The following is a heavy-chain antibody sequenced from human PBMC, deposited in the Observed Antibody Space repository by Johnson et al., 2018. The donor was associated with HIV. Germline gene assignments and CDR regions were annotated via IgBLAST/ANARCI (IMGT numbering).Heavy chain of an antibody. CDR1: GFTFSSYD. D-gene: IGHD1-26*01. CDR2: IGTAGDT. V-gene: IGHV3-13*01. Sequence: MQLVESGGGVVQPGGSLRLSCAASGFTFSSYDMHWVRQATGKGLEWVSAIGTAGDTYYPGSVKGRFTISRDNSKNTLFLEMNSLRADDTAIYYCASGEVHIPESYYVTVSRAFDIWGQGTMVSVSS. CDR3: ASGEVHIPESYYVTVSRAFDI. J-gene: IGHJ3*02.